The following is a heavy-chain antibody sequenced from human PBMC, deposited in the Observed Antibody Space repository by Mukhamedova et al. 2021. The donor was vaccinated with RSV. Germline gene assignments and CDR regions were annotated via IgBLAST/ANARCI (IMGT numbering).Heavy chain of an antibody. J-gene: IGHJ4*02. CDR3: ARGGRFDFWSGYPTYYFDY. Sequence: GEINHSGSTNYNPSPKSRVTISVDTSKNQFSLKLSSVTAADTAVYYCARGGRFDFWSGYPTYYFDYWGQGTLVTVSS. CDR2: INHSGST. V-gene: IGHV4-34*01. D-gene: IGHD3-3*01.